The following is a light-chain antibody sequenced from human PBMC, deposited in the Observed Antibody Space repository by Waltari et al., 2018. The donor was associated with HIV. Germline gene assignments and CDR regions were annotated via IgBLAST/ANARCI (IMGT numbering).Light chain of an antibody. J-gene: IGLJ1*01. CDR3: SSYTTSKTSV. CDR1: SSDVGAYNS. V-gene: IGLV2-14*03. CDR2: DVT. Sequence: QSALTQPASVSGSPGQSITISCTGSSSDVGAYNSVSWYQQHPRKAPKLIIYDVTNRPSGVSVRFAGSKSGNTASLTISGLQADDEADYYCSSYTTSKTSVFGTGTEVTVL.